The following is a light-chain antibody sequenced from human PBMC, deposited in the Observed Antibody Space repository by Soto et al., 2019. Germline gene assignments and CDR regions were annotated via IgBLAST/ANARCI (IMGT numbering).Light chain of an antibody. V-gene: IGKV1-5*03. CDR3: QQYNTYSRT. J-gene: IGKJ1*01. CDR2: NAS. Sequence: DIQMTQSPSTLSASVGDRVTITCRASQSISSWLAWYQQKPGKAPKLLISNASNLESGVPSRFSGSGSGTEFTLTISRLQPDDFAAYYCQQYNTYSRTFGQGTKVEIK. CDR1: QSISSW.